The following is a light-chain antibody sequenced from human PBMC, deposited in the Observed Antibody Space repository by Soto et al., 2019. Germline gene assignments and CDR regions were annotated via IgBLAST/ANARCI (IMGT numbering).Light chain of an antibody. CDR3: LQDYDYPRT. V-gene: IGKV1-6*01. J-gene: IGKJ1*01. Sequence: IQMTQSPSSLSASVEDRVIITCRASQSISNHLNWYQQKPGKAPKLLIFAASSLQSGVPSRFSGRGSGTDFTLTISSLQPEDFATYYCLQDYDYPRTFGQGTKVDIK. CDR1: QSISNH. CDR2: AAS.